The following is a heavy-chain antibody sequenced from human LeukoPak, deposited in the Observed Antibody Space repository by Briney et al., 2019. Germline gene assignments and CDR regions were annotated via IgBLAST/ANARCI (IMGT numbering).Heavy chain of an antibody. CDR1: GGSISSYY. J-gene: IGHJ3*02. Sequence: SETLSLTCTVSGGSISSYYWSWIRQPPGKGPEWIGYIYYSGSTNYNPSLKSRVTISVDTSKNQFSLKLSSVTAADTAVYYCARQGFGYSYGIDAFDIWGQGTMVTVSS. D-gene: IGHD5-18*01. CDR3: ARQGFGYSYGIDAFDI. CDR2: IYYSGST. V-gene: IGHV4-59*08.